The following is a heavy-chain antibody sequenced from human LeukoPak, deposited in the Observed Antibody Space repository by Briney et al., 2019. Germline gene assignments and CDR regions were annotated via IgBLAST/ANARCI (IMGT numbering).Heavy chain of an antibody. CDR2: ISSSGSTI. CDR1: GFTFSSYW. D-gene: IGHD6-13*01. CDR3: AALAAAAGAYYYYMDV. J-gene: IGHJ6*03. V-gene: IGHV3-48*04. Sequence: GGSLRLSCAASGFTFSSYWMSWVRQAPGKGLERVSYISSSGSTIYYADSVKGRFTISRDNAKNSLYLQMNSLRAEDTAVYYCAALAAAAGAYYYYMDVWGKGTTVTISS.